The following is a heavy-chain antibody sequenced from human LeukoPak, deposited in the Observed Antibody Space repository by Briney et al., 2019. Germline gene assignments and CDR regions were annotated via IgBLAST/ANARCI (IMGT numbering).Heavy chain of an antibody. CDR2: IYTSRST. Sequence: PSETLSLTCTVSGVSISTYYWSWIRQPAGKGLEWIGRIYTSRSTNYNPSLKSRVTMSVDTSKIQFSLKLSTVTAADTAVYYCARDTSVGIDYWGQGTLVTVSS. CDR3: ARDTSVGIDY. V-gene: IGHV4-4*07. D-gene: IGHD4-23*01. J-gene: IGHJ4*02. CDR1: GVSISTYY.